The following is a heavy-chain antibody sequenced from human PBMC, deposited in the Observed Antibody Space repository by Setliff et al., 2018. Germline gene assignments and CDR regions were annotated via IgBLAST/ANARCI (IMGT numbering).Heavy chain of an antibody. CDR3: ARKDSSSWSCDY. CDR1: GGSISSGSYY. D-gene: IGHD6-13*01. CDR2: IYTSGST. Sequence: LSLTCTVSGGSISSGSYYWSWIRQPAGKGLEWIGHIYTSGSTNYNPSLKSRVTISVDTSKNQFSLKLSSVTAADTAVYYCARKDSSSWSCDYWGQGTLVTVSS. V-gene: IGHV4-61*09. J-gene: IGHJ4*02.